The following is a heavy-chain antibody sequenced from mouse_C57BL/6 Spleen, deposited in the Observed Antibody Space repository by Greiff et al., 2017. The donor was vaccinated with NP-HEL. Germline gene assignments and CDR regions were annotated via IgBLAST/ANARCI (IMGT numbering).Heavy chain of an antibody. V-gene: IGHV3-6*01. CDR2: ISYDGSN. D-gene: IGHD2-4*01. Sequence: EVKLQESGPGLVKPSQSLSLTCSVTGYSITSGYYWNWIRQFPGNKLEWMGYISYDGSNNYNPSLKNRISITRDTSKNQFFLKLNSVTTEDTATYYCAREVDYDGFDYWGQGTTLTVSS. J-gene: IGHJ2*01. CDR1: GYSITSGYY. CDR3: AREVDYDGFDY.